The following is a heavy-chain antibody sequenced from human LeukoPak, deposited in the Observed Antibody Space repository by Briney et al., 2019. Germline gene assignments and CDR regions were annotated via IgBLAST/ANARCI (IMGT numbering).Heavy chain of an antibody. D-gene: IGHD4-23*01. Sequence: PGGSLRLSCAASGFTFSAYAIHWVRQAPGKGLEWVAGISYDGSKKYYADSVKGRFTISRDNSKNTLYLQMNSLRAEDTAVYSCVRDGGFEVWGQGTMVTVSS. CDR1: GFTFSAYA. CDR3: VRDGGFEV. CDR2: ISYDGSKK. V-gene: IGHV3-30*01. J-gene: IGHJ3*01.